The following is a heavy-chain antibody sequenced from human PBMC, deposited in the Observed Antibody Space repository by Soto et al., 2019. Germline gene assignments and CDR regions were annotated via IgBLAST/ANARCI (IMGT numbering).Heavy chain of an antibody. J-gene: IGHJ6*02. D-gene: IGHD4-17*01. CDR2: IIPILGIA. Sequence: QVQLVQSGAEVKKPGSSVKVSCKASGGTFSSYTIRWVRQAPGQGLEWMGRIIPILGIANYAQKFQGRVTITVDQSTSTAYMELSSLRSEDTAVYYCARMRTTGTRKHYSYYGMDVWGQGTTVTVSS. CDR1: GGTFSSYT. CDR3: ARMRTTGTRKHYSYYGMDV. V-gene: IGHV1-69*02.